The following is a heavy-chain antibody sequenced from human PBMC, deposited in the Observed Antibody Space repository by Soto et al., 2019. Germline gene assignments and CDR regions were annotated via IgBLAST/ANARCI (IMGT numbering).Heavy chain of an antibody. V-gene: IGHV3-23*01. CDR1: GFTFSSYA. CDR2: ISGIFGST. CDR3: AKDADLHLYYFDY. J-gene: IGHJ4*02. Sequence: GGSLRLSCAASGFTFSSYAMIWVRQAPVNGLEFVSAISGIFGSTYYADSVRGRFTISRYNSKNTLYLQMNRLRAEYTAVYYCAKDADLHLYYFDYWGQGTLVTVS.